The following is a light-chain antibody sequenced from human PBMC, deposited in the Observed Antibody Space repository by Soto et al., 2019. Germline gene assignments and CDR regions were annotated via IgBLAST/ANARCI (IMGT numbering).Light chain of an antibody. CDR3: QQYNSYSGT. CDR1: QDINNF. Sequence: SLSASVGDRVTITCQASQDINNFLNWYQQKPGKAPKLLIYKASSLESGVPSRFSGSGSGTEFTLTISSLQPDDFATYYCQQYNSYSGTFGQGTKVDIK. J-gene: IGKJ1*01. CDR2: KAS. V-gene: IGKV1-5*03.